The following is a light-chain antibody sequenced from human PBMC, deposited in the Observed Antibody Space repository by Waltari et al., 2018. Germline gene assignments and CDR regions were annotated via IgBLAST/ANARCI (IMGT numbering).Light chain of an antibody. J-gene: IGLJ2*01. V-gene: IGLV2-23*02. Sequence: QSALTQPASVSGSPGQSITISCTGTSSDVGNYKRVSWYQQHPGKAPKLMIYAVSKRHSGVSDRFSGSTSGDMASLTISGRQPEDEAEYFCSSYAGSSKGVFGGGTKVTVL. CDR3: SSYAGSSKGV. CDR2: AVS. CDR1: SSDVGNYKR.